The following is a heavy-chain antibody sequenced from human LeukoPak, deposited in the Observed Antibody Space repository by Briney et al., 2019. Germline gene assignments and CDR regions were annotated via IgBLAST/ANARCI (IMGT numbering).Heavy chain of an antibody. Sequence: GGSLRLCCAASGFTFSSYDMHWVRQATGKGLEWVSAIGIGGDTYYPGSVKGRFTISRENAKNSLYLQMNSLRAGDTAVYYCARGGIPVTGIDEVDYWGQGTLVTVSS. CDR2: IGIGGDT. V-gene: IGHV3-13*01. CDR1: GFTFSSYD. D-gene: IGHD2-21*02. J-gene: IGHJ4*02. CDR3: ARGGIPVTGIDEVDY.